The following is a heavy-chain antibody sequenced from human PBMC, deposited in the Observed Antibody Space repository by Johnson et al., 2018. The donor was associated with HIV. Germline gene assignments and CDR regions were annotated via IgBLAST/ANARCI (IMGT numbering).Heavy chain of an antibody. CDR3: VREGPAGRAGFDF. Sequence: QVQLVESGGGLVKPGGSLRLSCAASGFTFSDYYMNWIRQAPGKGLDWVSYISSSGSTIYYADSVKGRFTISRDNAKNSLYLQMNRLRAEDMAVYFCVREGPAGRAGFDFWGQGTMVTVAS. D-gene: IGHD1-26*01. V-gene: IGHV3-11*04. CDR2: ISSSGSTI. CDR1: GFTFSDYY. J-gene: IGHJ3*01.